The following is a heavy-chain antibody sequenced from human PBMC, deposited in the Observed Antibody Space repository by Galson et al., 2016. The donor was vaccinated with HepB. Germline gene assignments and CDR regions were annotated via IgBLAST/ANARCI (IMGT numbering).Heavy chain of an antibody. CDR3: TTKTSGTYPFDY. CDR1: GFTFSSYS. J-gene: IGHJ4*02. D-gene: IGHD1-26*01. CDR2: ISSSSDYI. Sequence: SLRLSCAASGFTFSSYSMNWVRQAPGKGLEWASSISSSSDYIFYAGSVKGRFSISRDNGKNSVFLQMNSLRAEDTAVYYCTTKTSGTYPFDYWGQGTLVTVSS. V-gene: IGHV3-21*01.